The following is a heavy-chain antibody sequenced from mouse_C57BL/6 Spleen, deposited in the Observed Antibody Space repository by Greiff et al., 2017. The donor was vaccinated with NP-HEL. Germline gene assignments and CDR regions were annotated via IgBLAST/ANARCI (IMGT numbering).Heavy chain of an antibody. V-gene: IGHV1-55*01. CDR1: GYTFTSYW. Sequence: QVQLQQPGAELVKPGASVTMSCKASGYTFTSYWITWVKQRPGQGLEWIGDIYPGSGSTNYNEKFKSKATLTVDTSSSTAYMQLSSLTSEDSAVYYGARRDYYGSSPHWYFDVWGTGTTVTVSS. CDR3: ARRDYYGSSPHWYFDV. D-gene: IGHD1-1*01. J-gene: IGHJ1*03. CDR2: IYPGSGST.